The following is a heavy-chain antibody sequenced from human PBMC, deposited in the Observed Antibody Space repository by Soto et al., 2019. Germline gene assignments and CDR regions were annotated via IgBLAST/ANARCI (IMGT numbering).Heavy chain of an antibody. J-gene: IGHJ4*02. D-gene: IGHD6-13*01. CDR2: IWYDGSNR. V-gene: IGHV3-33*01. CDR3: ARDGLHGGSCHYFES. Sequence: QVQLVESGGGVVQPGRSLTLSCAASGFTFSHFGMHWVRQAPGKGLEWVALIWYDGSNRDYADSVKGRFTISRDNFNNILHLQMNSLRAEDAAVYYCARDGLHGGSCHYFESWGQGTLVTVSS. CDR1: GFTFSHFG.